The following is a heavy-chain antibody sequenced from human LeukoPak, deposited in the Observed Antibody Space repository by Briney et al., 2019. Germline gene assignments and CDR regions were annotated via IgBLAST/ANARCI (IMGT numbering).Heavy chain of an antibody. CDR2: MNPNSGNT. V-gene: IGHV1-8*01. D-gene: IGHD5-18*01. J-gene: IGHJ4*02. CDR1: GYTFTSYD. Sequence: ASVKVSCKASGYTFTSYDINWVRQATGQGLEWMGWMNPNSGNTGYAQKFQGRVTMTRNTSISTAYMELSSLRSEDTAVYYCARDRGGATWILFDYWGQGTLVTVSS. CDR3: ARDRGGATWILFDY.